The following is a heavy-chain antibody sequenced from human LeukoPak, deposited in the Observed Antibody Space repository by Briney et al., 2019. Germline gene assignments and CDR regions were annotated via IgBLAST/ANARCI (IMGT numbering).Heavy chain of an antibody. V-gene: IGHV3-73*01. CDR2: IRSTANGYAT. CDR3: ANSYFDY. CDR1: GFTFSGSA. J-gene: IGHJ4*02. Sequence: GGSLRLSCAASGFTFSGSALHWVRQASGKGLEWVGRIRSTANGYATAYAASVKGRFTISRDDSKNTAYLQMDSLKTEDTAVYYCANSYFDYWGQGTLVTVSS.